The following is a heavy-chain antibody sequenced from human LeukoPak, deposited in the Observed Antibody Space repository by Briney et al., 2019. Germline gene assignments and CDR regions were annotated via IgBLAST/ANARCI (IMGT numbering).Heavy chain of an antibody. J-gene: IGHJ4*02. CDR1: GYSFTSYW. Sequence: ESLKISCKGSGYSFTSYWIGWARQMPGKGLEWMGIIYPGDSDTRYSPSFQGQVTISADKSISTAYLQWSSLKASDTAMYYCARHPQIWFGELLPFDYWGQGTLVTVSS. V-gene: IGHV5-51*01. D-gene: IGHD3-10*01. CDR3: ARHPQIWFGELLPFDY. CDR2: IYPGDSDT.